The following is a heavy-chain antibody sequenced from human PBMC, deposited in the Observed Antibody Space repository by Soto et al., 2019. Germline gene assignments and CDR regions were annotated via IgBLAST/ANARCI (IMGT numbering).Heavy chain of an antibody. CDR1: GFTFSSYA. CDR3: AKGYITMIVVVGEVPEYFQH. CDR2: ISGSGGST. V-gene: IGHV3-23*01. Sequence: GGSLRLSCAASGFTFSSYAMSWVRQAPGKGLEWVSAISGSGGSTYYADSVKGRFTISRDNSKNTLYLQMNSLRAEDTAVYYCAKGYITMIVVVGEVPEYFQHWGQGTLVTVSS. D-gene: IGHD3-22*01. J-gene: IGHJ1*01.